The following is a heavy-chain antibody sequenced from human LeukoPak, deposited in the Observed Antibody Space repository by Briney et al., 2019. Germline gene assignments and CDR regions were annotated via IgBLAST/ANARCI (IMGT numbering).Heavy chain of an antibody. CDR3: ARYWHDYGDYAPPNY. CDR1: GYTFTSYG. V-gene: IGHV1-18*01. D-gene: IGHD4-17*01. J-gene: IGHJ4*02. CDR2: ISAYNGNT. Sequence: GASVKVSCKASGYTFTSYGISWVRQAPGQGLEWMGWISAYNGNTNYAQKLQGRVTMTTDTSTSTAYMELRSLRSDDTAVYYCARYWHDYGDYAPPNYWGQGTLVTVSS.